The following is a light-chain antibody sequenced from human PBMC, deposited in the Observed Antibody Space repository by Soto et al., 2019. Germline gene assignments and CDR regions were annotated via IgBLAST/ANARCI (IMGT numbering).Light chain of an antibody. V-gene: IGLV1-44*01. CDR3: AAWDDSLNGMV. Sequence: QSVLTRPPSAPGTPGQRVTISCSGSSSNIGSITVNWYQQLPGTAPKLLIYSNNRRPSGVPDRFSGSRSGTSASLAISGLQSEDEADYYCAAWDDSLNGMVFGGGTQLTVL. CDR1: SSNIGSIT. J-gene: IGLJ3*02. CDR2: SNN.